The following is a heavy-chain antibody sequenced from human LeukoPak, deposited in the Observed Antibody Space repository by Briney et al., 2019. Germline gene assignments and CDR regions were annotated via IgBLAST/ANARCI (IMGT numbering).Heavy chain of an antibody. CDR2: IIPIFGTT. CDR1: GGTFNSYA. V-gene: IGHV1-69*13. D-gene: IGHD1-7*01. J-gene: IGHJ4*02. Sequence: SVKVSCKASGGTFNSYAISWVRQAPGQGLEWMGGIIPIFGTTNHAQKFQGRVTITADESTSTTYMELSSLRSEDTAVYYCARDLTGTTIGYWGQGTLVTVSS. CDR3: ARDLTGTTIGY.